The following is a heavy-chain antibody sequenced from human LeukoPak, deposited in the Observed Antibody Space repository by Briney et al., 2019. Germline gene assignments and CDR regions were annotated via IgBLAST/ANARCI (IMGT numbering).Heavy chain of an antibody. CDR3: ARSLYPYSSSGGGNWFDP. V-gene: IGHV1-2*02. J-gene: IGHJ5*02. CDR2: INPNSGGT. D-gene: IGHD6-13*01. Sequence: ASVRVSCKASGYTFTGYYMHWVRQAPGQGLEWMGWINPNSGGTNYAQKFQGRVTMTRDTSISAAYMELSRLRSDDTAVYYCARSLYPYSSSGGGNWFDPWGQGTLVTVSS. CDR1: GYTFTGYY.